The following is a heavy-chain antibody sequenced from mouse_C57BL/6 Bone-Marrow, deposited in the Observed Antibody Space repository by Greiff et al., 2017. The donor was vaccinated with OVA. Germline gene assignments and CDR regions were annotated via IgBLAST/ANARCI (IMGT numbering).Heavy chain of an antibody. CDR2: IDPEDGDT. D-gene: IGHD2-1*01. J-gene: IGHJ2*01. CDR3: TTNYRRGYFDD. Sequence: VQLQQSGAELVRPGASVKLSCTASGFNIKDYYMHWVKQRPEQGLEWIGRIDPEDGDTEYAPKFQGKATMTADTSSNTAYLQLSSLTSEDAAVYYCTTNYRRGYFDDGGQGTTLTVSS. V-gene: IGHV14-1*01. CDR1: GFNIKDYY.